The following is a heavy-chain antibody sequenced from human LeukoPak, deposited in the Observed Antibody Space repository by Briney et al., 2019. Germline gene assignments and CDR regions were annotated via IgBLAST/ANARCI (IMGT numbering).Heavy chain of an antibody. J-gene: IGHJ4*02. Sequence: GGSLRLSCAASGFTFSSYEMNWIRQAPGKGLEWISYISNSGNTKYYADSVKGRFSISRDNANNSVYLQMNNLRAEDTAVYYCAAVIDYWGQGTLVTVSS. CDR3: AAVIDY. V-gene: IGHV3-48*03. CDR2: ISNSGNTK. CDR1: GFTFSSYE.